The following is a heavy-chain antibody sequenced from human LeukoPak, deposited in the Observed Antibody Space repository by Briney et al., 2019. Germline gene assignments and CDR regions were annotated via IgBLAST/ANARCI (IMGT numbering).Heavy chain of an antibody. J-gene: IGHJ4*02. Sequence: GASVKVSCKASGGTFSSYAISWVRQAAGRGLEWMGGIIPIFGTANYAQKFQGRVTITADESTSTAYMELSSLRSEDTAVYYCARDSEMATIIRYWGQGTLVTVSS. D-gene: IGHD5-24*01. CDR1: GGTFSSYA. CDR3: ARDSEMATIIRY. V-gene: IGHV1-69*01. CDR2: IIPIFGTA.